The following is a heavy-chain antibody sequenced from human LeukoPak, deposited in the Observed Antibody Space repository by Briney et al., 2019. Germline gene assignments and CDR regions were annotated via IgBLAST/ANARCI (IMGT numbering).Heavy chain of an antibody. CDR1: GFTFSSYA. D-gene: IGHD6-19*01. V-gene: IGHV3-23*01. CDR2: ISGSGGST. CDR3: AKGAYSSGWRYYFDY. J-gene: IGHJ4*02. Sequence: PGGSLRLSCAASGFTFSSYAMSWVRQAPGKGLEWVSAISGSGGSTYYADSVKGRFTISRDNSKNTLYLQMNSLRAKDTAVYYCAKGAYSSGWRYYFDYWGQGTLVTVSS.